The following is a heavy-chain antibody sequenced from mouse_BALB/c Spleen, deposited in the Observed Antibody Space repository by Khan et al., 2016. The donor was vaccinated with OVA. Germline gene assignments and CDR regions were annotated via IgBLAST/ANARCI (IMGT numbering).Heavy chain of an antibody. V-gene: IGHV1S81*02. CDR1: GYTFTSYW. Sequence: QVQLKQSVAELVKAGASVKMSCKASGYTFTSYWMHWVKQRLGQGLEWFAETNPTNGRTYYNETFKSKATLTVDKSSSTAYMLLSGPTFEDSAVYYCARIKKIVATYFDYWGQGTTLTVSS. CDR2: TNPTNGRT. CDR3: ARIKKIVATYFDY. D-gene: IGHD1-1*01. J-gene: IGHJ2*01.